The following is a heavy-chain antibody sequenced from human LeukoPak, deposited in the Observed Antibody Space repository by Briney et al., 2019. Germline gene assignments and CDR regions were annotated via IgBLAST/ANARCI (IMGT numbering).Heavy chain of an antibody. J-gene: IGHJ4*02. Sequence: ASVKVSCKASGYTFTSYGISWVRQAPGQGLEWMGWISPYNGNTNYAQKLQGRVTMTTDTSTSTAYMDLRSLRSDDTAVYYCARNRVDYYDSSGYYGGFDYWGQGTLVTVSS. V-gene: IGHV1-18*01. D-gene: IGHD3-22*01. CDR2: ISPYNGNT. CDR3: ARNRVDYYDSSGYYGGFDY. CDR1: GYTFTSYG.